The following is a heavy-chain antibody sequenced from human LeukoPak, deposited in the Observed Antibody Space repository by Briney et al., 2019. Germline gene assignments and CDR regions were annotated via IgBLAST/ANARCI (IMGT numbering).Heavy chain of an antibody. Sequence: PGGSLRLSCAASGFTFSDYYMSWIRQAPGKGLEWVSYISSSGSTIYYADSVKGRFTISRDNAKNSLYLQMNSLRAEDTAVYYCARDRYYYDSSGYGPRGIADYWGQGTLVTVSS. J-gene: IGHJ4*02. CDR3: ARDRYYYDSSGYGPRGIADY. CDR1: GFTFSDYY. V-gene: IGHV3-11*04. D-gene: IGHD3-22*01. CDR2: ISSSGSTI.